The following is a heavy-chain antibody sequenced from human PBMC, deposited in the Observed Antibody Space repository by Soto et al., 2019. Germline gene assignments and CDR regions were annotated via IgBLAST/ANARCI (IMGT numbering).Heavy chain of an antibody. V-gene: IGHV1-69*08. CDR3: ARDSGTVGYDDS. CDR1: GGTFSTYT. D-gene: IGHD3-10*01. J-gene: IGHJ4*02. CDR2: INPLLDVT. Sequence: QVQLVQSGAEVKKPGSSVKVSCKASGGTFSTYTINWVRQAPGQGLEWMGRINPLLDVTNNAQRFQGRVTITADKSTSTVYMEPTSLTAQDTAVYYCARDSGTVGYDDSWGQGTLVTVSS.